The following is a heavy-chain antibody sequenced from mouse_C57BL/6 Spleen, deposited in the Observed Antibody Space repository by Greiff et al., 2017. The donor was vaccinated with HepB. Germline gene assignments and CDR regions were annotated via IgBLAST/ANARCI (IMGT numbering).Heavy chain of an antibody. J-gene: IGHJ2*01. CDR2: IYPRSGNT. Sequence: VQLQQSGAELARPGASVKLSCKASGYTFTSYGISWVKQRTGQGLEWIGEIYPRSGNTYYNEKFKGKATLTADKSSSTAYMELRSLTSEDSAVYFCARWDNYGSSYGFDYWGQGTTLTVSS. V-gene: IGHV1-81*01. CDR1: GYTFTSYG. D-gene: IGHD1-1*01. CDR3: ARWDNYGSSYGFDY.